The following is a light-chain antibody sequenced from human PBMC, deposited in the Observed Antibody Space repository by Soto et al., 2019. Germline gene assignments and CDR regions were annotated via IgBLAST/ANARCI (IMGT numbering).Light chain of an antibody. J-gene: IGLJ3*02. CDR3: SSYTSSSTWV. CDR1: SSDVGGYDY. Sequence: ALTQPASVSGSPGQSITISCTGTSSDVGGYDYVSWYQQHPGKAPKLMIYDVSNRPSGVSNRFSASKSGNTASLTISGLQPEDEADYFCSSYTSSSTWVFGGGTKLTVL. V-gene: IGLV2-14*03. CDR2: DVS.